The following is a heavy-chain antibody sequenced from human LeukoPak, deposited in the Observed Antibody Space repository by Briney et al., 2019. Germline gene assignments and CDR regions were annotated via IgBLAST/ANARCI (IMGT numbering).Heavy chain of an antibody. V-gene: IGHV4-34*01. J-gene: IGHJ5*02. Sequence: SETLSLTCTVSGGSISSYYWSWIRQPPGKGLEWIGEINHSGSTNYNPSLKSRVTISVDTSKNQFSLKLSSVTAADTAVYYCARGNEVGPGQGSWGQGTLVTVSS. CDR1: GGSISSYY. D-gene: IGHD2-15*01. CDR2: INHSGST. CDR3: ARGNEVGPGQGS.